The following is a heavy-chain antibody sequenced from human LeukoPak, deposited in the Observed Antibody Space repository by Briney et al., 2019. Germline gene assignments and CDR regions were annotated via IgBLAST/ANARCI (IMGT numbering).Heavy chain of an antibody. CDR1: GYTFTRYY. V-gene: IGHV1-2*02. Sequence: ASVKVSCKASGYTFTRYYIHWVRQAPGQGLEWMGWINPKSGGANYAQKLQGRVTMTRDTSINTPYMELSRLRSVDTAVDYCAREDFCSSGSCFYPWLRGTLVTVSS. D-gene: IGHD6-13*01. J-gene: IGHJ5*02. CDR2: INPKSGGA. CDR3: AREDFCSSGSCFYP.